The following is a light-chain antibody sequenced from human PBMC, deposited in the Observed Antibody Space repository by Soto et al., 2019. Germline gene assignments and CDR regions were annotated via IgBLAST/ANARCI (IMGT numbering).Light chain of an antibody. CDR3: QQRSNWPIT. J-gene: IGKJ5*01. CDR2: DAS. Sequence: IVLTQSPATLSLYPGERATLSFRASQSVSSYLAWYQQKPGQAPRLLIYDASNRATGIPARFSGSGSGTDFTLTISSLEPEDFAVYYCQQRSNWPITFGQGTRLEIK. CDR1: QSVSSY. V-gene: IGKV3-11*01.